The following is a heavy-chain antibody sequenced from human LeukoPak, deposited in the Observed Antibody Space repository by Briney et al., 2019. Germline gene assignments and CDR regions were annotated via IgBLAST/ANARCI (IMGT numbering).Heavy chain of an antibody. J-gene: IGHJ6*03. CDR1: GASISSDTYF. Sequence: SETLSLTCTVSGASISSDTYFWSWIRQPAGKGLELIGRIYSSGSTNYNPSLKSRVTISVDTSKNQFSLKLSSVTAADTAVYYCARETSQKGAHYMDVWGKGTTVTISS. V-gene: IGHV4-61*02. CDR3: ARETSQKGAHYMDV. CDR2: IYSSGST. D-gene: IGHD3-16*01.